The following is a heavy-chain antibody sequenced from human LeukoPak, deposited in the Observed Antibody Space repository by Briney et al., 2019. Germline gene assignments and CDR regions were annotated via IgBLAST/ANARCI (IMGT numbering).Heavy chain of an antibody. CDR2: MNPNSGNT. CDR3: ARIWSGYPYFDY. D-gene: IGHD3-3*01. Sequence: ASVKVSCKASGYTFTSYDINWVRQATGQGLEWMGWMNPNSGNTGYAQKFQCRVTITRNTSISTAYMELSSLRSEDTAVYYCARIWSGYPYFDYWGQGTLVTVSS. CDR1: GYTFTSYD. V-gene: IGHV1-8*03. J-gene: IGHJ4*02.